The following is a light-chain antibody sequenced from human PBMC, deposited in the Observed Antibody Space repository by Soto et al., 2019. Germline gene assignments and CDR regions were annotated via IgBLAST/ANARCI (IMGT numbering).Light chain of an antibody. V-gene: IGLV2-14*01. CDR3: CSSTRSSPYV. Sequence: QSALTQPASVSGSPGQSITISCTGTGSDVGGYNYVSWYQQHPGKAPKLMIYDVSNRPLGVSNRFSGSKSGNTASLTISGLQAEDEADYYCCSSTRSSPYVFGTGTKLTVL. J-gene: IGLJ1*01. CDR2: DVS. CDR1: GSDVGGYNY.